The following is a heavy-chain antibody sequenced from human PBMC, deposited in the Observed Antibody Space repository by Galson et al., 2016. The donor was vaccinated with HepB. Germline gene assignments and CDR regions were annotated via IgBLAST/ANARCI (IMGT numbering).Heavy chain of an antibody. CDR1: GFTVTTNY. J-gene: IGHJ5*02. CDR2: ISSGGDT. Sequence: SLRLSCAASGFTVTTNYMSWVRQAPGKGLDWVSLISSGGDTSYADSVQGRFTISRDNPKNTLFLQMNSLRVEDTAVYYCVREQLGTDSNWFDPWGQGTLGTVSS. V-gene: IGHV3-53*01. CDR3: VREQLGTDSNWFDP. D-gene: IGHD1-1*01.